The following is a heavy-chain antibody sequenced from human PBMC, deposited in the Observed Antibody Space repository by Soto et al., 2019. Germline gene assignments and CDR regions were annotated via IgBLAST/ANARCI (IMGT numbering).Heavy chain of an antibody. J-gene: IGHJ6*02. Sequence: GASVKDSCNASGYTFTSYYMHWVRQPPAQGLEGLERINPSGGITSYAQKVQGRVTITADESTSTAYMELSSLRSEDTAVYYCARGNSPYIVGATFGYYYYGMDVWGQGITVTVS. V-gene: IGHV1-46*01. CDR1: GYTFTSYY. CDR3: ARGNSPYIVGATFGYYYYGMDV. CDR2: INPSGGIT. D-gene: IGHD1-26*01.